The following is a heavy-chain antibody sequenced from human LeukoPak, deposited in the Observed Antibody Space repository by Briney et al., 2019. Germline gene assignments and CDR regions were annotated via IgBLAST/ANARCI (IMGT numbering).Heavy chain of an antibody. D-gene: IGHD5-18*01. J-gene: IGHJ4*02. Sequence: GGSLRLSCAASGFTFSSYAMSWVRQAPGRGLEWVSAISGSGGSTYYADSVKGRFTISRDNSKNTLYLRMNSLRAEDTAVYYCAKAYTAMADFDYWGQGTLVTVSS. CDR1: GFTFSSYA. CDR3: AKAYTAMADFDY. V-gene: IGHV3-23*01. CDR2: ISGSGGST.